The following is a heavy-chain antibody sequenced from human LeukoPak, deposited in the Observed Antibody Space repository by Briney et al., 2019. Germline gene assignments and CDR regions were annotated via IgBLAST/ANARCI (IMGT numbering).Heavy chain of an antibody. V-gene: IGHV6-1*01. CDR2: TYYRSTWYN. J-gene: IGHJ5*02. CDR1: GDIVSSNSVT. D-gene: IGHD2-2*01. Sequence: SQTLSLTCAISGDIVSSNSVTWNWIRQSPSRGLEWLGRTYYRSTWYNDYAVSVRGRITVNPNTSKNQFSLHLNSVTPEDTAVYYCARRLTQYDCFDPWGQGILVTVSS. CDR3: ARRLTQYDCFDP.